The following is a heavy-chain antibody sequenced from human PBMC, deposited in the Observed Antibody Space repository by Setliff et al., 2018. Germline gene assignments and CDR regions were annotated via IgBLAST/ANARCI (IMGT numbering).Heavy chain of an antibody. D-gene: IGHD3-10*01. CDR2: ISGSAQTT. V-gene: IGHV3-23*01. CDR1: GFTFSSYA. Sequence: PGGSLRLSCAASGFTFSSYAITWVRQAPGKGLEWVSMISGSAQTTYYADSVKGRFTISRDNSKNTVYLEMNSLRAEDTALYYCARSYGSGSYHYYYGMDVWGQGTTVTSP. J-gene: IGHJ6*02. CDR3: ARSYGSGSYHYYYGMDV.